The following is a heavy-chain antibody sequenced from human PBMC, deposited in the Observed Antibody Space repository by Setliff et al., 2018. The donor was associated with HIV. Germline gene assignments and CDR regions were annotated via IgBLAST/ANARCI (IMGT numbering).Heavy chain of an antibody. D-gene: IGHD2-21*01. Sequence: ASVKVSCKASGYSFTTHDLNWVRQSPGQGLEWMGWMNPDSGNTFYAQKFKGRVTMTRDTSTNTAYMELSSLTSDDTAVYFCARGSMSMVMFILVSAFDIWGQGTLVTVSS. CDR3: ARGSMSMVMFILVSAFDI. CDR2: MNPDSGNT. V-gene: IGHV1-8*02. J-gene: IGHJ3*02. CDR1: GYSFTTHD.